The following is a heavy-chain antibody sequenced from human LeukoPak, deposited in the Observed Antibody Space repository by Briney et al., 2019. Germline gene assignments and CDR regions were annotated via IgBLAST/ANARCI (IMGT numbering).Heavy chain of an antibody. V-gene: IGHV4-59*08. CDR3: ARNGWYSDILTTHWFDP. CDR1: GGSISSYY. D-gene: IGHD3-9*01. CDR2: IYYSGST. Sequence: KPSETLSLTCTVSGGSISSYYWSWIRQPPGKGLEWIGYIYYSGSTNYNPSLKSRVTISVDTSKNQFSLKLSSVTAADTAVYYCARNGWYSDILTTHWFDPWGQGTLVTVSS. J-gene: IGHJ5*02.